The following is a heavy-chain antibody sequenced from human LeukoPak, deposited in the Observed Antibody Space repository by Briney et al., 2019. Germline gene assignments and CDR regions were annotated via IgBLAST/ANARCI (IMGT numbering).Heavy chain of an antibody. CDR2: IIPIFGTA. Sequence: ASVKVSCKASGGTFSSYAISWVRQAPGQGLEWMGRIIPIFGTANYAQKFQGRVTIATDESTSTAYMELSSLRSEDTAVYYCARGGYSYGYGFPDLDYWGQETLVTVSS. CDR1: GGTFSSYA. V-gene: IGHV1-69*05. D-gene: IGHD5-18*01. J-gene: IGHJ4*02. CDR3: ARGGYSYGYGFPDLDY.